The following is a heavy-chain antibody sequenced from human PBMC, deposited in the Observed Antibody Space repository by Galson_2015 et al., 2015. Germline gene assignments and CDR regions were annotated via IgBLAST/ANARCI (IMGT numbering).Heavy chain of an antibody. CDR2: IIPIFGTA. J-gene: IGHJ6*02. CDR3: ARDRRPRITTVRGEGYGMDV. CDR1: GGTFSSYA. D-gene: IGHD3-10*01. Sequence: SVKVSCKASGGTFSSYAISWVRQAPGQGLEWMGGIIPIFGTANYAQKFQGRVTITADESTSTAYMELSSLRSEDTAVYYCARDRRPRITTVRGEGYGMDVWGQGTTVTVSS. V-gene: IGHV1-69*13.